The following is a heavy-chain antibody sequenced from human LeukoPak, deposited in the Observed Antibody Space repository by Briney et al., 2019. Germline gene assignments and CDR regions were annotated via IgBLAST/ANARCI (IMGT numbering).Heavy chain of an antibody. CDR3: ARELYYYYYYGMDV. D-gene: IGHD2-2*02. J-gene: IGHJ6*02. Sequence: ASVKVSCKASGYTFTGYYMHWVRQAPGQGLEWMGWINPNSGGTNYAQKFLGRVTMTRDTSISTAYMELSRLRSDDTAVYYCARELYYYYYYGMDVWGQGTTVTVSS. V-gene: IGHV1-2*02. CDR1: GYTFTGYY. CDR2: INPNSGGT.